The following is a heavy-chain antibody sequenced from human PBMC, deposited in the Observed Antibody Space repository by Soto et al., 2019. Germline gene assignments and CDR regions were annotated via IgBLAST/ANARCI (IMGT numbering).Heavy chain of an antibody. V-gene: IGHV3-48*01. CDR3: ARTYYDILTGYCDY. CDR2: ISSSSSTI. Sequence: EVQLVESGGGLVQPGGSLRLSCAASGFTFSSYSMNWVRQAPGKGLEWVSYISSSSSTIYYADSVKGRFTISRDNAKNSLYLQMNSLRAEDTAVYHCARTYYDILTGYCDYWGQGTLVTVSS. CDR1: GFTFSSYS. J-gene: IGHJ4*02. D-gene: IGHD3-9*01.